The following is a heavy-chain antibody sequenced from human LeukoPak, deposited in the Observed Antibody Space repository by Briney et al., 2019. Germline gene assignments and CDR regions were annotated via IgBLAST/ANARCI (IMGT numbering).Heavy chain of an antibody. D-gene: IGHD2-2*01. CDR1: GYTFTGYY. J-gene: IGHJ6*03. Sequence: ASVKVSCKASGYTFTGYYMHWVRQAPGQGLEWMGWINPNSGGTSYAQKFQGRVTMTRDTSISTAYMELSRLRSDDTAVYYCARRGPAAKYYYYMDVWGKGTTVTVSS. CDR3: ARRGPAAKYYYYMDV. V-gene: IGHV1-2*02. CDR2: INPNSGGT.